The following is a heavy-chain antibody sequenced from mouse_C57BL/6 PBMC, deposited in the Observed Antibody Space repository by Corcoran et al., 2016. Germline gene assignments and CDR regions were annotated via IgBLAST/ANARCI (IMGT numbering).Heavy chain of an antibody. V-gene: IGHV9-3*01. CDR2: INTYSGVP. Sequence: QIQLVQSGPELKKPGETVKISCKASGYTFTTYGMSWVKQAPGKGLKWMGWINTYSGVPTYADDFKGRFAFSLETSASTAYLQINNLKNEDTATYFCAKGYSNYGSYYYAMDYWGQGTSVTVSS. CDR3: AKGYSNYGSYYYAMDY. CDR1: GYTFTTYG. D-gene: IGHD2-5*01. J-gene: IGHJ4*01.